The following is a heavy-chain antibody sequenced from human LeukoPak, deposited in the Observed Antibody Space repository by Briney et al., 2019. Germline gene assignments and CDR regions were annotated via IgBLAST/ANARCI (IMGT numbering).Heavy chain of an antibody. CDR3: ARDRLRDTAMVHSWFDP. Sequence: ASVKVSCKASGYTFTSYGISWVRQAPGQGLEWMGWISAYNGNTNYAQKLQGRVTMTTDTSTSTAYMELRSLRSDDTAVYYCARDRLRDTAMVHSWFDPWGQGTLVTVSS. V-gene: IGHV1-18*01. CDR2: ISAYNGNT. CDR1: GYTFTSYG. J-gene: IGHJ5*02. D-gene: IGHD5-18*01.